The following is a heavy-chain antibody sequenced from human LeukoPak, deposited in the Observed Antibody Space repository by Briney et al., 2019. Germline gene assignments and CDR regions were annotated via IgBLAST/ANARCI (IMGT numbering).Heavy chain of an antibody. J-gene: IGHJ3*02. CDR3: ARVRVAGRYCSSTSCYSSAFDI. V-gene: IGHV4-39*07. CDR1: GGSISSSSYY. Sequence: KPSETLSLTCTVSGGSISSSSYYCGWIRQTPGKGLEWIGEINHSGSTNYNPSLKSRVTISVDTSKNQFSLKLSSVTAADTAVYYCARVRVAGRYCSSTSCYSSAFDIWGQGTMVTVSS. D-gene: IGHD2-2*01. CDR2: INHSGST.